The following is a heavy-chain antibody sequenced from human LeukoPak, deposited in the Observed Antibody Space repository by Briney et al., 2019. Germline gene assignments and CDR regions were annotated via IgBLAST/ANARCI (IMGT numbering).Heavy chain of an antibody. V-gene: IGHV3-21*01. D-gene: IGHD3-22*01. CDR1: GFTFSSYS. J-gene: IGHJ4*02. CDR3: ASRVWSSGYYYEPFDY. Sequence: PGGSLRLSCAASGFTFSSYSMNWVRQAPGKGLEWVSSISSSSSYIYYADSVKGRFTISRDNAKNSLYLQMNSLRAEDTAVYYCASRVWSSGYYYEPFDYWGQGTLVTVSS. CDR2: ISSSSSYI.